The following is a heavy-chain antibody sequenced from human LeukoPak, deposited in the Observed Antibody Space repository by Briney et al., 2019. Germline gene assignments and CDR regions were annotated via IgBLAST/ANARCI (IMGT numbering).Heavy chain of an antibody. D-gene: IGHD4-11*01. V-gene: IGHV4-59*01. Sequence: PSENLSLNCTVSGGSISSYYWSWIRQPPGTGLEWIGYIYYSGSTNYNPSLKSRVTISVDTSKNQFSLKLSSVTAADTAVYYCARVGDDYSNYYFDYWGQGTLVTVSS. CDR3: ARVGDDYSNYYFDY. CDR2: IYYSGST. CDR1: GGSISSYY. J-gene: IGHJ4*02.